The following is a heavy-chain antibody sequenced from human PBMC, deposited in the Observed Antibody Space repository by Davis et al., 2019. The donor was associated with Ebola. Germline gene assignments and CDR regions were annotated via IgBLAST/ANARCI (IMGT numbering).Heavy chain of an antibody. V-gene: IGHV1-8*01. J-gene: IGHJ4*02. CDR3: ARGGIQIWSSHYFDY. D-gene: IGHD5-18*01. CDR1: GYTFTSYD. CDR2: MNPNSGNT. Sequence: ASVKVSCKASGYTFTSYDINWVRQATGQGLEWMGWMNPNSGNTGYAQKFQGRVTMTRNTSISTAYMELRSLRSDDTAAYYCARGGIQIWSSHYFDYWGQGSLVTVSS.